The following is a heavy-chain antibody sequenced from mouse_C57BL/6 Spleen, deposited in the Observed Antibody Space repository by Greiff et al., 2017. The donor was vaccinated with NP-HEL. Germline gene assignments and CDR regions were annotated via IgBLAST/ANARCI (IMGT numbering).Heavy chain of an antibody. CDR2: IYPGDRDT. Sequence: VQLQQSGPELVKPGASVKISCKASGYAFSSSWMNWVKQRPGKGLEWIGRIYPGDRDTNYNGKFKGKATLTADKSSSTAYMQLSSLTSEDSAVYFCASEELGRISDGYYFDYWGQGTTLTVSS. V-gene: IGHV1-82*01. CDR1: GYAFSSSW. CDR3: ASEELGRISDGYYFDY. J-gene: IGHJ2*01. D-gene: IGHD4-1*01.